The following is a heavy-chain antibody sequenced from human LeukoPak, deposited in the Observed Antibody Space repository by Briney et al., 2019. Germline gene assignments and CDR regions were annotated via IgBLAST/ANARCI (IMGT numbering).Heavy chain of an antibody. CDR3: AKDDRWLQFCC. V-gene: IGHV4-59*01. J-gene: IGHJ4*02. CDR2: IYYSGNT. CDR1: GGSFNNYY. D-gene: IGHD5-24*01. Sequence: PSETLSLTCTVSGGSFNNYYWSWIRQPPGKGLEWVGYIYYSGNTNYNPSLKSRVTISVDTSKNQFSLKLSSVTAADTAVYYCAKDDRWLQFCCWGQGTLVTVSA.